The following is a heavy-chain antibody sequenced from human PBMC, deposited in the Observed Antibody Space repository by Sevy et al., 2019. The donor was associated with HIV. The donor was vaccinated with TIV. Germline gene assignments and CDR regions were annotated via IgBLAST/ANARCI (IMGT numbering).Heavy chain of an antibody. D-gene: IGHD6-19*01. J-gene: IGHJ4*02. V-gene: IGHV4-59*01. CDR3: ARERDSSGWFSYDY. CDR1: GGSISSYY. Sequence: SETLSLTCAVSGGSISSYYWSWIRQPPGKGLEWIGYIYYSGSTNYNPSLKSRVTISVDTSKNQFSLKLSSVTAADTAVYYCARERDSSGWFSYDYWGQGTLVTVSS. CDR2: IYYSGST.